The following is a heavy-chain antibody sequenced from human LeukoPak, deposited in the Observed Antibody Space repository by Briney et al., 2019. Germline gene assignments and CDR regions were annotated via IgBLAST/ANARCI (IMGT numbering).Heavy chain of an antibody. D-gene: IGHD6-19*01. CDR1: GFAFTGYY. CDR3: ATIHYIAVTGTPPYFTS. Sequence: GASVKVSCKTSGFAFTGYYIHWVRQARGQGLEYMGWINPNNGGTNYAPTCQGRVIMTRDTSIRTAYMEVSRLRSDAPAVYSCATIHYIAVTGTPPYFTSWGQGTLVTVSS. V-gene: IGHV1-2*07. CDR2: INPNNGGT. J-gene: IGHJ4*02.